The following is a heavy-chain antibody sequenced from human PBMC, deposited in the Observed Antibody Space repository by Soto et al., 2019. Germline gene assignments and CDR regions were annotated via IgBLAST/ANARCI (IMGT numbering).Heavy chain of an antibody. CDR1: GYTFTSYA. J-gene: IGHJ6*02. CDR3: ARTRITMIVVVIGAYGMDV. CDR2: INAGNGNT. D-gene: IGHD3-22*01. V-gene: IGHV1-3*01. Sequence: ASVKVSCKAFGYTFTSYAMHWVRQAPGQRLEWMGWINAGNGNTKYSQKFQGRVTITRDTSASTAYMELSSLRSEDTAVYYCARTRITMIVVVIGAYGMDVWGQGTTVTVSS.